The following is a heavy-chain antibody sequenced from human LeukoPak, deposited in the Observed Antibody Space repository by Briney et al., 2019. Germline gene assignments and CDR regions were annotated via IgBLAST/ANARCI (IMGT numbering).Heavy chain of an antibody. CDR3: ARRRGGYDNEEVYYFDY. D-gene: IGHD3-9*01. CDR1: GGSFSGYY. Sequence: SETLSLTCAVYGGSFSGYYWSWIRQPPGKGLEWIGEINHSGSTNYNPSLKSRVTISVDMSKNQFSLKLSSVTAADTAVYYCARRRGGYDNEEVYYFDYWGQGTLVTVSS. V-gene: IGHV4-34*01. CDR2: INHSGST. J-gene: IGHJ4*02.